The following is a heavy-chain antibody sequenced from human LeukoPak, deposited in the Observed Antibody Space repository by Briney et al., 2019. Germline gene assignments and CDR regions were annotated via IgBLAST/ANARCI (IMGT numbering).Heavy chain of an antibody. V-gene: IGHV3-23*01. CDR2: ISGSGGST. D-gene: IGHD6-19*01. Sequence: PGGSLRLSCAASGFTFSSYAMSWVRQAPGKGLEWVSAISGSGGSTYYADSVKGRFAISRDNSKNTLYLQMNSLRAEDTAVYYCAKDGAVAGTIDFDYWGQGTLVTVSS. J-gene: IGHJ4*02. CDR1: GFTFSSYA. CDR3: AKDGAVAGTIDFDY.